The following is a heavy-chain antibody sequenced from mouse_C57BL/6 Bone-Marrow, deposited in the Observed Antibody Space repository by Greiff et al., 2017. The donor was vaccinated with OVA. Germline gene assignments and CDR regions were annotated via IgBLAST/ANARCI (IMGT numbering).Heavy chain of an antibody. Sequence: VQLQQSGAELVRPGSSVKMSCKTSGYTFTSYGINWVKQRPGQGLEWIGYINIGNGYTEYNEKFKGKATLTSDTSSSTAYMQLSSLTSEDSAIYFCAIYYDQGYYYAMDYWGQGTSVTVSS. CDR1: GYTFTSYG. D-gene: IGHD2-4*01. J-gene: IGHJ4*01. CDR2: INIGNGYT. V-gene: IGHV1-58*01. CDR3: AIYYDQGYYYAMDY.